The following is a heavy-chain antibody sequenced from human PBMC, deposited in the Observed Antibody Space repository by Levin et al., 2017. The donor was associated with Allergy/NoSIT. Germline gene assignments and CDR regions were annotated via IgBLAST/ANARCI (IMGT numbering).Heavy chain of an antibody. J-gene: IGHJ3*02. CDR1: GFTFRSYA. CDR2: ISGSAGDT. CDR3: TKYYYGSGSSRALDI. D-gene: IGHD3-10*01. V-gene: IGHV3-23*01. Sequence: GESLKISCAASGFTFRSYAMTWVRQGPGKGLEWVASISGSAGDTHYGDLVKGRFTISRDNSKNTLYLQMNSLRAEDTAVYYCTKYYYGSGSSRALDIWGQGTMVTVSS.